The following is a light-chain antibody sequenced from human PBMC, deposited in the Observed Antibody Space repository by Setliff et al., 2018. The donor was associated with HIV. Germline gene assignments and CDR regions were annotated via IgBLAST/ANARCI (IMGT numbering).Light chain of an antibody. CDR3: SSYTGSSTLV. CDR1: STDIGGYNF. CDR2: EVS. J-gene: IGLJ1*01. Sequence: SVLTQPASVSGSPGQSITISCTGTSTDIGGYNFVSWYQQHPGKAPKVMIYEVSNRPSGVSNRFSGSKSGTTASLTISGLQAEDEADYYCSSYTGSSTLVFGTGTKVTVL. V-gene: IGLV2-14*01.